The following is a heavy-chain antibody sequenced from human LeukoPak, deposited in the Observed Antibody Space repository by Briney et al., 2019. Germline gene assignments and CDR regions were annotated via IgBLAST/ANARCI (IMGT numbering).Heavy chain of an antibody. CDR3: ASWAGTAAGDFSGPLDY. V-gene: IGHV1-3*01. CDR2: INAGNGNT. CDR1: GYTFTSYA. D-gene: IGHD2-15*01. J-gene: IGHJ4*02. Sequence: ASVKVSCKASGYTFTSYAMHWVRQAPGQRLEWMGWINAGNGNTKYSQKFQGRVTITRDTSASTAYMELSSLRSEDSAVYYCASWAGTAAGDFSGPLDYWGQGTLVTVSS.